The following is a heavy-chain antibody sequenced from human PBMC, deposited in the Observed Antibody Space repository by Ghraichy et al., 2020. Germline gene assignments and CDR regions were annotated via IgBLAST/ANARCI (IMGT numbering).Heavy chain of an antibody. CDR1: GGTFSSYA. J-gene: IGHJ6*02. Sequence: SVKVSCKASGGTFSSYAITWVRQAPGQGLEWMGRIIPILAIANYAQKFQGRVTITADKSTSTAYMELSSLRSEDTAVYYCARAGYYDILTGLEGGMDVWGQGTTVTVSS. D-gene: IGHD3-9*01. CDR3: ARAGYYDILTGLEGGMDV. V-gene: IGHV1-69*04. CDR2: IIPILAIA.